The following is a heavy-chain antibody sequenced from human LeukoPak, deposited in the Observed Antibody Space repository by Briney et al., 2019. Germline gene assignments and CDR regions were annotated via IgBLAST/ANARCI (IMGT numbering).Heavy chain of an antibody. V-gene: IGHV4-30-2*01. CDR3: ARDLGSSSSGDY. CDR1: GGSISSGGYY. J-gene: IGHJ4*02. Sequence: SETLSLTCTVSGGSISSGGYYWSWIRQPPGKGLEWIGYIYHSGSTYYNPPLKSRVTISVDRSKNQFSLKLSSVTAADTAVYYCARDLGSSSSGDYWGQGTLVTVSS. CDR2: IYHSGST. D-gene: IGHD6-6*01.